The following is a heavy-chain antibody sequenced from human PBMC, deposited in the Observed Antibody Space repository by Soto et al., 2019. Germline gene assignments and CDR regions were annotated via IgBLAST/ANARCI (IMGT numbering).Heavy chain of an antibody. CDR3: AKGVQLWLFAFDF. CDR2: ISGSGGST. D-gene: IGHD5-18*01. J-gene: IGHJ3*01. V-gene: IGHV3-23*01. CDR1: GFTFSSYA. Sequence: PVGSLRLSCAASGFTFSSYAMSWVRQAPGKGLEWVSAISGSGGSTYYADSVKGRFTISRDNSKNALSLQMNGLRAEDTAVYYCAKGVQLWLFAFDFWGRGTMVTVSS.